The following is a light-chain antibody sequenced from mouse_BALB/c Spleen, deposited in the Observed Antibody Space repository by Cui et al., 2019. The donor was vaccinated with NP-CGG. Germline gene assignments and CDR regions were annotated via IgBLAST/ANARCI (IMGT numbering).Light chain of an antibody. V-gene: IGLV1*01. CDR1: TGAVTTYNY. CDR2: GTN. CDR3: ALWYSNHWV. J-gene: IGLJ1*01. Sequence: QAVVTQESALTTSPGETVTLTCRSSTGAVTTYNYANWVQEKPDHLFTGLIGGTNNRVPGVPARFSGSLIGDKAAITITGAQTEDETIYFCALWYSNHWVFGGGTKLTVL.